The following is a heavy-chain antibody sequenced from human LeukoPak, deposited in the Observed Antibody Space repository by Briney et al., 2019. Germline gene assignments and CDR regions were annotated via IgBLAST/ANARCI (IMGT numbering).Heavy chain of an antibody. CDR2: IKQDGSEK. J-gene: IGHJ4*02. CDR3: ASGRQLGY. V-gene: IGHV3-7*01. D-gene: IGHD6-13*01. Sequence: QPGDSVPHLCAASGFTFRNEWMSCVRQAPGKSLEWVANIKQDGSEKYYVDSVKGRFTISRDNDKNSLYLQMNSLRAEDAAVYYCASGRQLGYWDQGTLVTVSS. CDR1: GFTFRNEW.